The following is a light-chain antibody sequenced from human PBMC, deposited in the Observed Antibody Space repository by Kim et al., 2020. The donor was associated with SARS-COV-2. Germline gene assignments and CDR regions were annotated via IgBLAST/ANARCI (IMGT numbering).Light chain of an antibody. Sequence: SVSPGERATLSCRASQSVSGNLDWYQQRPGQAPRLLIYDASTRATDIPARFSGSGFGTEFSLTISSLQSEDFAVYFCQQYNNWPYTFGQGTKLEI. V-gene: IGKV3-15*01. CDR2: DAS. J-gene: IGKJ2*01. CDR1: QSVSGN. CDR3: QQYNNWPYT.